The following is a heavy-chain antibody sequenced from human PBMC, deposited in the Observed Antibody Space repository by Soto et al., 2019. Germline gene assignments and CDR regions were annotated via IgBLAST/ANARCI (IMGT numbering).Heavy chain of an antibody. CDR1: GFTFSSYA. CDR3: ARGERGPWDDIVVVPAAMAYAFDI. D-gene: IGHD2-2*01. J-gene: IGHJ3*02. V-gene: IGHV3-64*01. Sequence: GGSLRLSCAASGFTFSSYAMHWVRQAPGKGLEYVSAISSNGGSTYYANSVKGRFTISRDNSKNTLYLQMGSLRAEDMAVYYCARGERGPWDDIVVVPAAMAYAFDIWGQGTMVTVSS. CDR2: ISSNGGST.